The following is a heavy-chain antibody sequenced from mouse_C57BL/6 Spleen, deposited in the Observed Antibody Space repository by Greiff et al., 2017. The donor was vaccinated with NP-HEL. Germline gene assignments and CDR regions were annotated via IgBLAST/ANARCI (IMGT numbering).Heavy chain of an antibody. CDR1: GYTFTDYY. J-gene: IGHJ3*01. Sequence: EVQLQQSGPELVKPGASVKISCKASGYTFTDYYMNWVKQSHGKSLEWIGDINPNNGGTSYNQKFKGKATLTVDKSSSTAYMELRSLTSEDSAVYYCVQREDYGAYWGQGTLVTVSA. CDR2: INPNNGGT. CDR3: VQREDYGAY. V-gene: IGHV1-26*01. D-gene: IGHD1-1*02.